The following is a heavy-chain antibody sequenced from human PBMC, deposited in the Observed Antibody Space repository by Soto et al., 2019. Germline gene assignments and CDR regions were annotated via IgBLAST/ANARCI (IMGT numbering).Heavy chain of an antibody. J-gene: IGHJ5*02. Sequence: ASVKVSCKASGYTFTSYGISWVRQAPGQGLEWMGWISAYNGNTNYAQKLQGRVTMTTDTSTSTAYMELRSLRSDDTAVYYCARVGVYDYGDYNWFDPWGQGTLVTVSS. CDR1: GYTFTSYG. CDR3: ARVGVYDYGDYNWFDP. V-gene: IGHV1-18*01. CDR2: ISAYNGNT. D-gene: IGHD4-17*01.